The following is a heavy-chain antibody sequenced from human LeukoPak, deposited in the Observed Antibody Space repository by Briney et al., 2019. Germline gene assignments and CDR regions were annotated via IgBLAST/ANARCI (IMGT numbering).Heavy chain of an antibody. CDR3: ARGYYGSGSHCCHMDV. J-gene: IGHJ6*03. D-gene: IGHD3-10*01. Sequence: SETLSLTCAVYVGSFSGYYWSWIRQPPEKGLEWIGEINHSGSTNYNSSLKSRVTISVDTSKNQFSLKLSSVTAADTAVYYCARGYYGSGSHCCHMDVWGKGTTITVS. V-gene: IGHV4-34*01. CDR2: INHSGST. CDR1: VGSFSGYY.